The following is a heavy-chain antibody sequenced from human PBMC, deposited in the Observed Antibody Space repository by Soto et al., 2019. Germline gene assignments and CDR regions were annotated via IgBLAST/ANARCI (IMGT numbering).Heavy chain of an antibody. CDR3: AGSVAGTHLGG. CDR2: IDPSASYT. V-gene: IGHV5-10-1*01. CDR1: GYSFTSYW. J-gene: IGHJ4*02. D-gene: IGHD6-19*01. Sequence: GESLKISCKGSGYSFTSYWISWVRQMPAQGLEWMGRIDPSASYTNYSPSFQGHVTISADKSISTAYLQWSSLKASDTAMYYCAGSVAGTHLGGWGQGTLVTASS.